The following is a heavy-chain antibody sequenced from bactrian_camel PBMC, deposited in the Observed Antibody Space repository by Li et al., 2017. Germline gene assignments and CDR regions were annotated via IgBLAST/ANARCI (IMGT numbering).Heavy chain of an antibody. CDR1: GYTSRSNC. J-gene: IGHJ4*01. V-gene: IGHV3S1*01. Sequence: HVQLVESGGGSVQAGGSLRLSCAVAGYTSRSNCLGWFRRTDEQEREGLAAIVIRDGRTYTADSVKGRFTISRDSAENSVYLQMNNLKPDDTAVYYCAADRLACLGSTWSGESLKWNYWGQGTQVTVS. D-gene: IGHD1*01. CDR2: IVIRDGRT. CDR3: AADRLACLGSTWSGESLKWNY.